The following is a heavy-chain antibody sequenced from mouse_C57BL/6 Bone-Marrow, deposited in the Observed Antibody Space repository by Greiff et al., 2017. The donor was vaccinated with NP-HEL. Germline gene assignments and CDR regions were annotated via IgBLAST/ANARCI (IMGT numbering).Heavy chain of an antibody. CDR1: GFTFSSYA. J-gene: IGHJ4*01. V-gene: IGHV5-4*01. D-gene: IGHD2-1*01. Sequence: EVKLVESGGGLVKPGGSLKLSCAASGFTFSSYAMSWVRQTPEKRLEWVATISDGGSYTYYPDNVKGRFTISRDNAKNNLYLQMSHLKSEDTAMYYCARDRGVYYRLAMDYWGQGTSVTVSS. CDR3: ARDRGVYYRLAMDY. CDR2: ISDGGSYT.